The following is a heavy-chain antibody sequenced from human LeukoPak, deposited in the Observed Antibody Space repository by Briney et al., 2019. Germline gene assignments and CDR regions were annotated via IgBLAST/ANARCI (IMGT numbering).Heavy chain of an antibody. CDR2: IYYSGST. Sequence: SETLSLTCTVSGGSISSYYWSWIRQPPGKGLEWIGYIYYSGSTNYNPSLKSRVTISVDTSKNQFSLKLSSVTAADTAVYSCARRITMVRGVKRSWFDPWGQGTLVTVSS. V-gene: IGHV4-59*01. CDR3: ARRITMVRGVKRSWFDP. CDR1: GGSISSYY. J-gene: IGHJ5*02. D-gene: IGHD3-10*01.